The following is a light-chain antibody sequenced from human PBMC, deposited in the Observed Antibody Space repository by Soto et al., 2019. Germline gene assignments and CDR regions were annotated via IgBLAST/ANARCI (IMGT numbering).Light chain of an antibody. CDR3: QQYDSSPRT. V-gene: IGKV3-20*01. Sequence: EIVFAHSPVTLSLSPGERATLSCRASQSVSSSYLAWYQQKPGQAPRLLIYRTSNRATGIPDRFSGSGSGTDFTLTISRLEPEDFAVYWCQQYDSSPRTFGQGTKVDIK. J-gene: IGKJ1*01. CDR1: QSVSSSY. CDR2: RTS.